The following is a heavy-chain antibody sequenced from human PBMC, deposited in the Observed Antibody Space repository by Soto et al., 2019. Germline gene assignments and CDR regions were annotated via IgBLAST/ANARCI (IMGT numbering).Heavy chain of an antibody. CDR3: ARDRIAVAGTDLDY. V-gene: IGHV3-7*01. Sequence: GGARRLSCGASAVTLSTDSKLGCRQVPGKGLEWVANIKQDGSEKYYVDSVKGRFTISRDNAKNSLYLQMNSLRAEDTAVYYCARDRIAVAGTDLDYWGQGT. D-gene: IGHD6-19*01. J-gene: IGHJ4*02. CDR1: AVTLSTDS. CDR2: IKQDGSEK.